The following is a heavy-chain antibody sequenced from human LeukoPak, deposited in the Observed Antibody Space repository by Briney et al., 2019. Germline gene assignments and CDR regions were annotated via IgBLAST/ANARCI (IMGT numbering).Heavy chain of an antibody. CDR1: GFTFSSYE. D-gene: IGHD3-16*02. CDR2: ISSSDTTI. V-gene: IGHV3-48*03. CDR3: ARDQSDYVWGNYRRNDAFDI. J-gene: IGHJ3*02. Sequence: GGSLRLSCAASGFTFSSYEMNWVRQAPGKGLEWISYISSSDTTIYYADSVKGRFTISRDNAKNSLYLQMNSLRAEDTAIYYCARDQSDYVWGNYRRNDAFDIWGQGILVTVSS.